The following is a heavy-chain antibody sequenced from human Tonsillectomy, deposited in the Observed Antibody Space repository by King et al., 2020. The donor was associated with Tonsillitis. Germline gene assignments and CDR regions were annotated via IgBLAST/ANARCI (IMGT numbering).Heavy chain of an antibody. V-gene: IGHV4-30-4*07. J-gene: IGHJ6*01. CDR3: AXXXXXFXXAYNGXXV. CDR1: GGSXSSGGYS. Sequence: VQLQESGXGLVKPAQTLSLTCAVSGGSXSSGGYSXSWIRQPPGKGLEWIGCIYDSGSTYSNPSLKSRVTISVDTSKNQFSLKLDSVTAADTAVYYCAXXXXXFXXAYNGXXVWXXXTTVTV. D-gene: IGHD3-3*01. CDR2: IYDSGST.